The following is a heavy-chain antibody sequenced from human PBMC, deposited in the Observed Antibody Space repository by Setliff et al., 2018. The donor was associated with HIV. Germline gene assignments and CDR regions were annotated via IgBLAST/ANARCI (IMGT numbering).Heavy chain of an antibody. CDR2: IYYSGST. V-gene: IGHV4-31*03. Sequence: SETLSLTCTASGGSISSGGYYWSWIRQHPGKGLEWIGYIYYSGSTYYNPSLKSRVTISVDTSKNQFSLKLSSVTAADTAVYYCARGEFYCGTDCYWSSFDYWGQGILVTVSS. D-gene: IGHD2-21*02. CDR1: GGSISSGGYY. CDR3: ARGEFYCGTDCYWSSFDY. J-gene: IGHJ4*02.